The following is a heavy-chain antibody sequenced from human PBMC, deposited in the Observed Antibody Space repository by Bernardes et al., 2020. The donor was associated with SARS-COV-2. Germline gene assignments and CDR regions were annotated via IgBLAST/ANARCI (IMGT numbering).Heavy chain of an antibody. J-gene: IGHJ6*02. CDR3: AKELAYGSSWRDYSYYFGMDV. CDR1: GFTFSNYA. Sequence: GSLRLSCAASGFTFSNYAMSWVRQAPGKGLEWVSDISGPGRTYYADSVKGRFTISRDNSKNTLYLEMNSLRVEDTAVYYCAKELAYGSSWRDYSYYFGMDVWGQGTTVTVSS. D-gene: IGHD6-13*01. CDR2: ISGPGRT. V-gene: IGHV3-23*01.